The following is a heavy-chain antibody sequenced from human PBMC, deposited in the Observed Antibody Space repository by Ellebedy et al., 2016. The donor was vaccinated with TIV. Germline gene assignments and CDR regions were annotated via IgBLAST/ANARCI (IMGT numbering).Heavy chain of an antibody. Sequence: SETLSLTCTVSGGSISSSSYYWGWIRQPPGKGLEWIGSIYYSGSTYYNPSLKSRVIISVDTSKNQFSLKLSSVTAADTAVYYCAREGWELLRAWFDPWGQGTLVTVSS. V-gene: IGHV4-39*07. D-gene: IGHD1-26*01. CDR2: IYYSGST. J-gene: IGHJ5*02. CDR3: AREGWELLRAWFDP. CDR1: GGSISSSSYY.